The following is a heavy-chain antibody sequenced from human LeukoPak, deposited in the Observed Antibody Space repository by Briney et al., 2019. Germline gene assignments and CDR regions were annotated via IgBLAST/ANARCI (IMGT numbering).Heavy chain of an antibody. V-gene: IGHV4-30-2*01. CDR2: IYHSGST. D-gene: IGHD3-10*01. CDR3: ARSYYYGSGSYVWFDP. Sequence: PSETLSLTCAVSGGSISSGGYSWSWIRQPPGKGLEWIGYIYHSGSTYYNPSLKSRVTISVDRSKNQFSLKLSSVTAADTAVYYCARSYYYGSGSYVWFDPWGQGTLVTVSS. J-gene: IGHJ5*02. CDR1: GGSISSGGYS.